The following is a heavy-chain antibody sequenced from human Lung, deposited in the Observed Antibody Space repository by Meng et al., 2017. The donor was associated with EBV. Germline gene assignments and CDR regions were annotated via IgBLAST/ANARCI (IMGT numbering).Heavy chain of an antibody. J-gene: IGHJ4*02. D-gene: IGHD4-11*01. CDR1: GGSISSGGYY. CDR2: IYYSGST. CDR3: AATVNDGYFDY. Sequence: QVQLKEPGPGLVNPSQTLSLTCTVSGGSISSGGYYWSWIRQHPGKGLEWIGYIYYSGSTYYNPSLKSRVTISVDTSKNQFSLKLSSVTAADTAVYYCAATVNDGYFDYWGQGTLVTVSS. V-gene: IGHV4-31*03.